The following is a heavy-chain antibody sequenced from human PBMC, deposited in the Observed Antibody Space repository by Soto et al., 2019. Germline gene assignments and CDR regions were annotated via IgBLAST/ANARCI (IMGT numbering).Heavy chain of an antibody. Sequence: EAQLLESGGGLVQPGGSLRLSCAASGFAFSNFAMSWVRQAPGKGLEWVSAIGSGSRGTHYAESVEDRFTISRDDSKNTLYLQLNSLTAADTAVYYCAAPRAAGPHPRYFDPWGQGTPVTVSP. CDR2: IGSGSRGT. D-gene: IGHD6-13*01. CDR3: AAPRAAGPHPRYFDP. CDR1: GFAFSNFA. V-gene: IGHV3-23*01. J-gene: IGHJ5*02.